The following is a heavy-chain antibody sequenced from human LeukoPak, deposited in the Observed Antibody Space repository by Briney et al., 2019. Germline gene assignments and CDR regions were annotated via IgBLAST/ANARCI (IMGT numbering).Heavy chain of an antibody. CDR3: AKWAPITMIVVVGDAFDI. J-gene: IGHJ3*02. CDR1: GFTFSSYA. V-gene: IGHV3-23*01. Sequence: GGSLSLSCAASGFTFSSYAMSWVRQAPGKGLEWVSAISGSGGSTYYADSVKGRFTISRDNSKNTLYLQMNSLRAEDTAVYYCAKWAPITMIVVVGDAFDIWGQGTMVTVSS. CDR2: ISGSGGST. D-gene: IGHD3-22*01.